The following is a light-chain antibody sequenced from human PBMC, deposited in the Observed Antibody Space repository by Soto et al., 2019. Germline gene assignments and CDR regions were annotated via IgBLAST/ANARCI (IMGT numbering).Light chain of an antibody. CDR2: VAS. J-gene: IGKJ4*01. V-gene: IGKV1-9*01. CDR1: QGISSY. Sequence: IQLTQSPSSLSASIGDRVTITCRASQGISSYLAWYQQKPGNAPALLIFVASTFRSGVPSRFSGSGSGTDFTLTISSLQPENFATYYCQQIKSYPLTFGGGTKVEIK. CDR3: QQIKSYPLT.